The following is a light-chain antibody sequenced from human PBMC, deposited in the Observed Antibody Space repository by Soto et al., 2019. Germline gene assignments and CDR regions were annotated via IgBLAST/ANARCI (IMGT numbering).Light chain of an antibody. CDR1: GSDIGAYDY. J-gene: IGLJ3*02. CDR2: EVT. Sequence: HSVLTQPPSAFGSPGQSVTISCTGTGSDIGAYDYVSWYQQYPGKAPKLMIYEVTKRPSGVPERISGSKSGNTASLTISGLQTEDEADYNCSSYAGRTWLFGGGAKVTVL. CDR3: SSYAGRTWL. V-gene: IGLV2-8*01.